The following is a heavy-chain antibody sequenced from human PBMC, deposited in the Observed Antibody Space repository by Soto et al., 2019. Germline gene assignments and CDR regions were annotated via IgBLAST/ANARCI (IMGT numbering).Heavy chain of an antibody. CDR2: IVVGSGST. J-gene: IGHJ4*02. CDR3: AAAPGKKSGWSPFDY. V-gene: IGHV1-58*02. D-gene: IGHD6-19*01. Sequence: QMQLVQSGPEVKKPGTSVKVSCKASGFTFTSSAMQWVRQARGQRLEWIGWIVVGSGSTNYAQKFQERVTITRDMSTSTAYMELSSLRSEDTAVYYCAAAPGKKSGWSPFDYWGQGTLVTVSS. CDR1: GFTFTSSA.